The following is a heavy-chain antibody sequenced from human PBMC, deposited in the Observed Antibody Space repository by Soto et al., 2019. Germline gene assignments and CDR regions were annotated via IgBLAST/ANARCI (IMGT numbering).Heavy chain of an antibody. J-gene: IGHJ6*02. CDR3: ARFRGSYGMDV. D-gene: IGHD3-10*01. Sequence: QVQLVQSGAEVKKPGSSVKVSCKGSGGTFSSYTISWVRQAPGQGLEWMGRIIPILGIANHAQEFQGRVTITADKSTSTAYMELSSLSSEDTAVYYCARFRGSYGMDVWGQGTTVTVSS. V-gene: IGHV1-69*02. CDR2: IIPILGIA. CDR1: GGTFSSYT.